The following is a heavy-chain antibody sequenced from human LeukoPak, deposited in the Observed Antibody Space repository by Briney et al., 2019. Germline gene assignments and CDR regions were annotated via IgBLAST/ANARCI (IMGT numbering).Heavy chain of an antibody. V-gene: IGHV3-23*01. CDR2: ISGSGGST. CDR1: GFTFSNYA. Sequence: GGSLRLSCAASGFTFSNYAMIWVRQAQGKGLEWVSGISGSGGSTYYADSVKGRFTISRDNSKNTLYLQMNSLRAEDTAVYYCAKDRDAIVVVVAAGYMDVWGKGTTVTVSS. D-gene: IGHD2-15*01. CDR3: AKDRDAIVVVVAAGYMDV. J-gene: IGHJ6*03.